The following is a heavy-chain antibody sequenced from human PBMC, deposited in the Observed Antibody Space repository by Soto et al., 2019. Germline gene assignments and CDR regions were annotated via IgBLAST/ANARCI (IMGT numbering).Heavy chain of an antibody. V-gene: IGHV3-30-3*01. CDR2: ISYDGSNK. J-gene: IGHJ4*02. CDR1: GFTFSSYA. CDR3: ARNNLPVEMATIFDY. D-gene: IGHD5-12*01. Sequence: GGSLRLSCAASGFTFSSYAMHWVRQAPGKGLEWVAVISYDGSNKYYADSVKGRFTISRDNSKNTLYLQMNSLRAEDTAVYYCARNNLPVEMATIFDYWGQGTLVTVSS.